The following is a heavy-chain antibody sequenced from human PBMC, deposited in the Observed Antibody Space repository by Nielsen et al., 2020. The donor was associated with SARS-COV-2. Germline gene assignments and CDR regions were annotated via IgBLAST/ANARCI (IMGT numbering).Heavy chain of an antibody. CDR1: GFTCSSYW. D-gene: IGHD3-10*01. CDR3: ARDWDPRGGYGMDV. CDR2: IKQDGSEK. Sequence: GESLKISCAASGFTCSSYWTTWVRQAPGKGLEWVANIKQDGSEKYYVDSVKGRFTISRDNAKNSLYLQMNSPRAEDTAVYYCARDWDPRGGYGMDVWGQGTTVTVSS. J-gene: IGHJ6*02. V-gene: IGHV3-7*01.